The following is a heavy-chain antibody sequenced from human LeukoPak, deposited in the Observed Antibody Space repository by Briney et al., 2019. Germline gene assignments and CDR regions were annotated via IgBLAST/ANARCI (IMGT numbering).Heavy chain of an antibody. CDR3: ARPTHRLTVTTAIDY. J-gene: IGHJ4*02. D-gene: IGHD4-17*01. V-gene: IGHV1-2*02. CDR2: INPKNGAT. Sequence: SVKVSCKPSGYTFTGFYIHWVRQAPGQGLQWMGWINPKNGATKYSQNFRGRVTMTRDTSIDTAYMELSSLTSDDTATYYCARPTHRLTVTTAIDYWGQGTLVTVSS. CDR1: GYTFTGFY.